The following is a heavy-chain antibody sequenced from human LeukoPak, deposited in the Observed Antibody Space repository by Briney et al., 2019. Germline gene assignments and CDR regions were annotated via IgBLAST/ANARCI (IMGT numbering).Heavy chain of an antibody. J-gene: IGHJ2*01. CDR3: ARGAAPGSPFGYVDL. D-gene: IGHD6-13*01. CDR1: GYTFTIYG. Sequence: ASVKVSCKASGYTFTIYGISWVRQAPGQGLEWMGWISADTGNTDYAQKLQGRVTMTTDTSTSTAYMEMRSLRSDDTAVYYCARGAAPGSPFGYVDLGGRGTLVTVSS. CDR2: ISADTGNT. V-gene: IGHV1-18*01.